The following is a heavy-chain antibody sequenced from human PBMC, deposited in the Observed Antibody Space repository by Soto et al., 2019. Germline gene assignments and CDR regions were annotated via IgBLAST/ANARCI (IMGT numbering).Heavy chain of an antibody. V-gene: IGHV1-46*03. D-gene: IGHD3-22*01. CDR2: INPSGGST. Sequence: ASVKVSCKTSGYTFTSYDMHWVRQAPGQGIEWMGIINPSGGSTSYAQKFQGRVTMTRDTSTSTVYMELSSLRSEDTAVYYCASATTDYYASSGFRASGTFDMW. CDR3: ASATTDYYASSGFRASGTFDM. CDR1: GYTFTSYD. J-gene: IGHJ3*02.